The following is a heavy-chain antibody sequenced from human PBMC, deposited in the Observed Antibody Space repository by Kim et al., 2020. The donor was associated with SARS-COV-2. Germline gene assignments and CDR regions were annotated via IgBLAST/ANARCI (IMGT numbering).Heavy chain of an antibody. CDR2: ITSSSTTI. D-gene: IGHD3-10*01. Sequence: GGSLRLSCGASGFTFGSYGMNWVRRAPGKGLEWVSYITSSSTTIFYADSVKGRVTMSRDNAKNSLYLQMNSLRDEDTAADYCARYFTGGAGSYSDGVDV. CDR1: GFTFGSYG. V-gene: IGHV3-48*02. CDR3: ARYFTGGAGSYSDGVDV. J-gene: IGHJ6*01.